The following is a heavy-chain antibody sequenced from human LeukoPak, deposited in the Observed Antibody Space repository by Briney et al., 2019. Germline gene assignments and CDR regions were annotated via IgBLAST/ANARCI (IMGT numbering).Heavy chain of an antibody. Sequence: GRSLRLSCAASGFTFSNYAMHWVRQAPGKGLEWVALISYDGSVEKNAASVKGRFTISRDNSKNTLYLQMNSLRAEDTAVYYCAKGRHYYGSCLDYWGQGTLVTVSS. J-gene: IGHJ4*02. CDR3: AKGRHYYGSCLDY. D-gene: IGHD3-22*01. CDR1: GFTFSNYA. V-gene: IGHV3-30*04. CDR2: ISYDGSVE.